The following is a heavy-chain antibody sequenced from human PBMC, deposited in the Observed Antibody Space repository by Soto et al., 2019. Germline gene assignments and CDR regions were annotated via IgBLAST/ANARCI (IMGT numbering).Heavy chain of an antibody. Sequence: GGSLRLSCAASGFTFSSYAMHWVRQAPGKGLEWVAVISYDGSNKYYADSVKGRFTISRDNSKNTLYLQMNSLRAEDTAVYYCARAEVDGYYYDSSGYYYFDYWGQGTLVTVSS. CDR2: ISYDGSNK. V-gene: IGHV3-30-3*01. D-gene: IGHD3-22*01. CDR3: ARAEVDGYYYDSSGYYYFDY. J-gene: IGHJ4*02. CDR1: GFTFSSYA.